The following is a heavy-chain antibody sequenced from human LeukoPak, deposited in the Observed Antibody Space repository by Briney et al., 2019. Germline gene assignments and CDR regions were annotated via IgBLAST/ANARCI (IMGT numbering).Heavy chain of an antibody. CDR1: GFTFSSYS. Sequence: GGSLRLSCAASGFTFSSYSMNWVRQAPGKGLEWVSSISSSSSYIYYADSVKGRFITSRDNAKNSLYLQMNSLRAEDTAVYYCASNPRGGSGWYHWGQGTLVTVSS. J-gene: IGHJ4*02. CDR2: ISSSSSYI. V-gene: IGHV3-21*01. CDR3: ASNPRGGSGWYH. D-gene: IGHD6-19*01.